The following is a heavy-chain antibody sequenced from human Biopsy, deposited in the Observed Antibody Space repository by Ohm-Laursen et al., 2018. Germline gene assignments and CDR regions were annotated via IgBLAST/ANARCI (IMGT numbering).Heavy chain of an antibody. J-gene: IGHJ4*02. CDR2: ISSGSSPI. Sequence: SPRLSCAASGFTFSSYSMNWVRQAPGKGLEWVSFISSGSSPIYYADSVKGRFTISRDDAKNSLYLQMNSLRAEDTAVYYCARGRTGGWGQGALVTVSS. D-gene: IGHD1/OR15-1a*01. CDR3: ARGRTGG. V-gene: IGHV3-48*01. CDR1: GFTFSSYS.